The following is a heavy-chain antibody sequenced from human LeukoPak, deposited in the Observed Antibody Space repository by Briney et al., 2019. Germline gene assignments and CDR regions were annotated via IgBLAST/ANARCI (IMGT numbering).Heavy chain of an antibody. CDR3: VKSGGYYYLDA. CDR1: GFIFHDFA. J-gene: IGHJ6*03. V-gene: IGHV3-9*01. D-gene: IGHD2-15*01. Sequence: GGSLRLSCVASGFIFHDFAMHWVRQAPGKGLEWVSSVSWNRDFIAYVDSVRGRFTVSRDNDQNSLYLEMSGLRPEDTALYYCVKSGGYYYLDAWGKGTTVIVSS. CDR2: VSWNRDFI.